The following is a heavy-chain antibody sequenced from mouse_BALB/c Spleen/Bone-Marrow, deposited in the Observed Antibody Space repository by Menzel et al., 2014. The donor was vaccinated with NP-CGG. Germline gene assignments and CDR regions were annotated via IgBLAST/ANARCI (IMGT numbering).Heavy chain of an antibody. J-gene: IGHJ3*01. Sequence: QVQLQQPGAELVKPGAPVKLSCKASGYTFTSYWMHWVKQRPGQGLEWIGEIDPSDSYTNYNQKFKGKATLTVDKSSSTAYMQLSSLTSEDSAVYYCARYGGYFPWFAYWGQGTLVTVSA. V-gene: IGHV1-69*02. D-gene: IGHD2-3*01. CDR3: ARYGGYFPWFAY. CDR1: GYTFTSYW. CDR2: IDPSDSYT.